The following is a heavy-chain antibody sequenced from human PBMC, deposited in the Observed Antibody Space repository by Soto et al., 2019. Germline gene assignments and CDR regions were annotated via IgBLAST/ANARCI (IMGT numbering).Heavy chain of an antibody. D-gene: IGHD5-12*01. Sequence: ASVKVSCKASGYTFTSYAMHWVRQAPGQRLEWMGWINAGNGNTKYSQEFQGRVTITRDTSASTAYMELSSLRSEDTAVYYCARGPDIYNWFDPWGQGTLVTVSS. J-gene: IGHJ5*02. CDR2: INAGNGNT. V-gene: IGHV1-3*01. CDR3: ARGPDIYNWFDP. CDR1: GYTFTSYA.